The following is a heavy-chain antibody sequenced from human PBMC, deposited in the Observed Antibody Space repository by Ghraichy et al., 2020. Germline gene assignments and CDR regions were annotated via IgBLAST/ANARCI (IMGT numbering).Heavy chain of an antibody. CDR2: IGTAGDT. J-gene: IGHJ6*02. V-gene: IGHV3-13*01. CDR1: GFTFSSYD. Sequence: GGSLRLSCAASGFTFSSYDMHWVRQATGKGLEWVSAIGTAGDTYYPGSVKGRFTISRENAKNSLYLQMNSLRAGDTAVYYCARASYYYYGMDVWGQGTTVTVSS. CDR3: ARASYYYYGMDV.